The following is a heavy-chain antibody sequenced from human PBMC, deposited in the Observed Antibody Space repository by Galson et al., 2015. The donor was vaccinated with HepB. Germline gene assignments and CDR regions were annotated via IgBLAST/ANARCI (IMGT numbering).Heavy chain of an antibody. CDR2: ISGSGGST. D-gene: IGHD2-15*01. J-gene: IGHJ4*02. CDR3: AKTCSEDIVVVVAAGEFDY. CDR1: GFTFSSYA. Sequence: SLRLSCAASGFTFSSYAMSWVRQAPGKGLEWVSAISGSGGSTYYADSVKGRFTISRDNSKNTLYLQMNSLRAEDTAVYYCAKTCSEDIVVVVAAGEFDYWGQGTLVTVSS. V-gene: IGHV3-23*01.